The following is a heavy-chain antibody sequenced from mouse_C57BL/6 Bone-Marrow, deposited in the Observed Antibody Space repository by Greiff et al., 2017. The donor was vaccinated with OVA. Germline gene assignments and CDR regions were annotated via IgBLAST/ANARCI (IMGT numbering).Heavy chain of an antibody. D-gene: IGHD2-3*01. CDR1: GYTFTSYW. V-gene: IGHV1-74*01. CDR3: AIDGSPWFAY. J-gene: IGHJ3*01. CDR2: LHPSDSDT. Sequence: QVQLQQSGAELVKPGASVKVSCKASGYTFTSYWLHWVKQRPGQGLEWIGRLHPSDSDTNYNPQFKGKAPFTVDKSSSTAYMQLSSLTSEDSAVYYCAIDGSPWFAYWGQGTLVTVSA.